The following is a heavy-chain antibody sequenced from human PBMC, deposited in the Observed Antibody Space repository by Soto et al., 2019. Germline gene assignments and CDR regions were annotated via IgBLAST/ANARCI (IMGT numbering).Heavy chain of an antibody. J-gene: IGHJ5*02. Sequence: GGSLGLSCAACGVTFSSYAMSWVRQAPGKGLEWVSAISGSGGSTYYADSVKGRFTISRDNSKNTLYLQMNSLRAEDTAVYYCAKDGLYCSGGSCHNWFDPWGQGTLVTVSS. CDR3: AKDGLYCSGGSCHNWFDP. V-gene: IGHV3-23*01. CDR1: GVTFSSYA. D-gene: IGHD2-15*01. CDR2: ISGSGGST.